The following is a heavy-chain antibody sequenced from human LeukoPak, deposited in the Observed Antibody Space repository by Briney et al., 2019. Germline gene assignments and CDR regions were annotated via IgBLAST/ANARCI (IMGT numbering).Heavy chain of an antibody. D-gene: IGHD6-13*01. Sequence: GESLKISCKGSGYSFTDYWIGWVRQMPVKGLEWMVIIYPDDSNTRYSPSFQGQITISADKSISTAYLQLSSLKASDTAIYYCTRQLATAATIDLIQWDYWGQGTLVTVSS. J-gene: IGHJ4*02. CDR1: GYSFTDYW. CDR2: IYPDDSNT. V-gene: IGHV5-51*01. CDR3: TRQLATAATIDLIQWDY.